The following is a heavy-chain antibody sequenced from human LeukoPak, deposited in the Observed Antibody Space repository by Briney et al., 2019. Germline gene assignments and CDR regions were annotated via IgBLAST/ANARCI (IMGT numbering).Heavy chain of an antibody. CDR2: ISGYNGNT. CDR1: GSTFTSYC. J-gene: IGHJ4*02. D-gene: IGHD6-13*01. V-gene: IGHV1-18*01. CDR3: ARDNSSSCLEN. Sequence: GASVKVSCKASGSTFTSYCISWVRQAPGQGLEWMGWISGYNGNTNYAQKFQGRVTMTADTPTTTVYMELRSLTSDDTAVYYCARDNSSSCLENWGQGTLVTVSS.